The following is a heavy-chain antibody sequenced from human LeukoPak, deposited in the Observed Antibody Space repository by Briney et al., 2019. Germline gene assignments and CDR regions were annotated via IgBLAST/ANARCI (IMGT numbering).Heavy chain of an antibody. D-gene: IGHD2-2*02. V-gene: IGHV3-23*01. J-gene: IGHJ6*02. Sequence: GGSLRLSCAASGFTFSSYAMSWVRQAPGKGLEWVSAISGSGGSTYYADSVKGRFTISRDNSKNTLYLQMNSLRAEDTAVYYCAKAPWYCCSTSCYSHYYYGMDVWGQGTTVTVSS. CDR3: AKAPWYCCSTSCYSHYYYGMDV. CDR2: ISGSGGST. CDR1: GFTFSSYA.